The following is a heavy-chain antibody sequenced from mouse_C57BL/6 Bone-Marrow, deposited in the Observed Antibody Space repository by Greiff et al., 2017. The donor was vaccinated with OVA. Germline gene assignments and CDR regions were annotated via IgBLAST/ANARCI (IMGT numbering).Heavy chain of an antibody. CDR2: IYPGNSDT. Sequence: VHVKQSGTVLARPGASVKMSCKTSGYTFTSYWMHWVKQRPGQGLEWIGAIYPGNSDTNYNQKFKGKAKLTAVTSASTAYMELSSLTNEDSAVYYCTRSHYYGSSAWVAYWGQGTLVTVSA. CDR1: GYTFTSYW. D-gene: IGHD1-1*01. V-gene: IGHV1-5*01. J-gene: IGHJ3*01. CDR3: TRSHYYGSSAWVAY.